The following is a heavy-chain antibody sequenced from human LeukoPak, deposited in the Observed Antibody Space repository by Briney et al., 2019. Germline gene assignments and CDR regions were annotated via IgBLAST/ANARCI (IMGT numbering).Heavy chain of an antibody. CDR3: ARGKGPYSSGWYSVVYYFDY. Sequence: SETLSLTCAVSGGSISRYYWSWIRQPPGKGLEWIGEINHSGSTNYNPSLKSRVTISVDTSKNQFSLKLSSVTAADTAVYYCARGKGPYSSGWYSVVYYFDYWGQGTLVTVSS. CDR2: INHSGST. V-gene: IGHV4-34*01. D-gene: IGHD6-19*01. CDR1: GGSISRYY. J-gene: IGHJ4*02.